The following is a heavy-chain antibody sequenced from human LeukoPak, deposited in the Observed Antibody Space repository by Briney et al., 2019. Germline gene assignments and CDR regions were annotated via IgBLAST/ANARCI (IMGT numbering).Heavy chain of an antibody. J-gene: IGHJ4*02. V-gene: IGHV3-7*01. CDR1: GFTFSDYW. Sequence: GGSLRLSCAASGFTFSDYWMNWVRQAPGKGLEWVANIKEDGSEKYYVDSVRGRFTISRDNAKNSLYLQMNSLRAEDSVVYYCARYHWNDVAYWGQGTLVTVSS. CDR3: ARYHWNDVAY. CDR2: IKEDGSEK. D-gene: IGHD1-1*01.